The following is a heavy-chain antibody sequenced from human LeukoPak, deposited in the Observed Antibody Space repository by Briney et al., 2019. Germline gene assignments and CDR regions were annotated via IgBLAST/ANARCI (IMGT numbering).Heavy chain of an antibody. J-gene: IGHJ4*02. CDR3: AKHNIDY. Sequence: ETLSLTCAVSGGSISSSNWWSWVRQPPGKGPEWVSAISGSGGSTYYADSVKGRFTISRDNSKNTLYLQMNSLRAEDTAVYYCAKHNIDYWGQGTLVTVSS. CDR1: GGSISSSN. D-gene: IGHD1-1*01. V-gene: IGHV3-23*01. CDR2: ISGSGGST.